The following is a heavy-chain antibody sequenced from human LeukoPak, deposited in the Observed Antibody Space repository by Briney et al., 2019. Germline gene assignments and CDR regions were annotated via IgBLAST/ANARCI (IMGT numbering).Heavy chain of an antibody. D-gene: IGHD1-26*01. CDR1: GASIGSYY. J-gene: IGHJ4*02. Sequence: SETLSLTCTVSGASIGSYYWSWIRQPPGKGLEWIGYIYYSGSTNYNPSLKSRVTISVDTSKNQFSLKLSSVTAADTAVYYCAREVGAPYYFDYWGQGTLVTVSS. V-gene: IGHV4-59*01. CDR3: AREVGAPYYFDY. CDR2: IYYSGST.